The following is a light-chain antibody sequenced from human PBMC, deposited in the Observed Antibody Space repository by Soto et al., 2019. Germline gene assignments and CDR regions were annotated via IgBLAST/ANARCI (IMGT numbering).Light chain of an antibody. J-gene: IGLJ1*01. Sequence: QSVLTQPASGSGSPGQSITISCTGTSSDVGGYNYVSWYQQHPGKAPKLMIYDVSKRPSGVSNRFSCSKSGNTASLTISGLQAEDEADYYCSSYISSSTLNVFGTGTKAPS. CDR2: DVS. V-gene: IGLV2-14*01. CDR3: SSYISSSTLNV. CDR1: SSDVGGYNY.